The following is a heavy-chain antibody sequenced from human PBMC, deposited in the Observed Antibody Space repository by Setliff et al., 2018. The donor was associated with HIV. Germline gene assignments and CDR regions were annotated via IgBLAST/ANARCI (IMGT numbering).Heavy chain of an antibody. CDR2: ISSSSSYT. J-gene: IGHJ4*02. CDR1: GGSISSTNYF. V-gene: IGHV3-11*03. Sequence: LSLTCTVSGGSISSTNYFWGWIRQAPGKGLEWVSYISSSSSYTNYADSVKGRFTISRDNAKNSLYLQMNSLRAEDTAVYYCARLSTRAFDYWGQGTLVTVSS. CDR3: ARLSTRAFDY.